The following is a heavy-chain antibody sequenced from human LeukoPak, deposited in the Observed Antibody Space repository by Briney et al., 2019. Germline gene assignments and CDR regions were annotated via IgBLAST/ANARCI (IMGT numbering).Heavy chain of an antibody. CDR1: GGSISSYY. CDR2: IYYSGST. CDR3: ASRVWSGYSFDY. V-gene: IGHV4-59*08. Sequence: PSETLSLTCTVSGGSISSYYWSWIRQPPGKGLEWIGYIYYSGSTNYNPSLKSRVTISVDTSKNQFSLKLSSVTAADTAVYYCASRVWSGYSFDYWGQGTLVTVSS. J-gene: IGHJ4*02. D-gene: IGHD3-3*01.